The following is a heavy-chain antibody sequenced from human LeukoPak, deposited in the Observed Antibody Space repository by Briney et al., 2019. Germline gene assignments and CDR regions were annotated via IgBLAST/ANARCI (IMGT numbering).Heavy chain of an antibody. CDR2: INHSGST. CDR1: GGSFSGYY. CDR3: ARGPPRGVVRVNWFDP. V-gene: IGHV4-34*01. J-gene: IGHJ5*02. Sequence: PSETLSLTCAAYGGSFSGYYWSWIRQPPGKGLEWIGEINHSGSTNYNPSLKSRVTISVDTSKNQFSLKLSSVTAADTAVYYCARGPPRGVVRVNWFDPWGQGTLVTVSS. D-gene: IGHD3-3*01.